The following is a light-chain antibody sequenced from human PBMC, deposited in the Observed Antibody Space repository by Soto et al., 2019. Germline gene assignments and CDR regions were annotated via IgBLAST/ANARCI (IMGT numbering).Light chain of an antibody. CDR2: DIV. V-gene: IGKV3-11*02. CDR3: HHPDGWPAT. J-gene: IGKJ1*01. CDR1: QSVGIK. Sequence: TVLTQSPATLSLSPGERATLSYSASQSVGIKLAWYQQKPGQSPRLLIYDIVNRATGIPARFSGSGAGRDFTLTITSLEPEDFAVYYCHHPDGWPATFGQGTKVEI.